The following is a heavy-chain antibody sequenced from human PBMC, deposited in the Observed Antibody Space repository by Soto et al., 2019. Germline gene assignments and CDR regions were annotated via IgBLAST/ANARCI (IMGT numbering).Heavy chain of an antibody. CDR1: GGSISSYY. Sequence: SETLSLTCTVSGGSISSYYWSWIRQPPGKGLEWIGYIYYSGSTNYNPSLKSRVTISVDTSKNQFSLKLSSVTAADTAVYYCARASGWAKTPYYYYGMDVWGQGTTVTVSS. CDR2: IYYSGST. V-gene: IGHV4-59*01. D-gene: IGHD6-19*01. J-gene: IGHJ6*02. CDR3: ARASGWAKTPYYYYGMDV.